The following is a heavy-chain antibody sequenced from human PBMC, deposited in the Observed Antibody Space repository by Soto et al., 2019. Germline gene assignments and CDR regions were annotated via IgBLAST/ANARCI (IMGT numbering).Heavy chain of an antibody. CDR1: GYTFTGYY. Sequence: ASVKVSCKASGYTFTGYYMHWVRQAPGQGLEWMGWINPNSGGTNYAQKFQGRVTMTRDTSTSTAYMELSRLRSDDTAVYYCARVKVSGQLGEYYYGMDVWGQGTTVTVSS. CDR2: INPNSGGT. J-gene: IGHJ6*02. CDR3: ARVKVSGQLGEYYYGMDV. V-gene: IGHV1-2*02. D-gene: IGHD6-6*01.